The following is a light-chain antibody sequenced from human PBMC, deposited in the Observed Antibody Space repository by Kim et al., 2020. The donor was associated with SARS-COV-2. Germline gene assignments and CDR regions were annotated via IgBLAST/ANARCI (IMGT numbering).Light chain of an antibody. CDR3: QQFYTYPIT. Sequence: LATSGGDRVTITSRASQSSYLAWYHQKPGNVPKILIYKASTLESGVPSRFSGSESGTEFTLTISSLQPDDFATYYCQQFYTYPITFGQGTRLEIK. V-gene: IGKV1-5*03. CDR2: KAS. J-gene: IGKJ5*01. CDR1: QSSY.